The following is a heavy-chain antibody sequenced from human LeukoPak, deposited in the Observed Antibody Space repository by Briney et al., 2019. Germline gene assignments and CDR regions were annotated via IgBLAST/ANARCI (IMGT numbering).Heavy chain of an antibody. D-gene: IGHD3-22*01. Sequence: SGGSLRLSCAASGFTFSSYGMSWVRQAPGKGLEWVSAISGSGGSTYYADSVKGRFTISRDNSKNTLYLQMNSLRAEDTAVYYCAKSPYYYYDSSGPSLDYWGQGTLVTVSS. CDR2: ISGSGGST. CDR3: AKSPYYYYDSSGPSLDY. CDR1: GFTFSSYG. J-gene: IGHJ4*02. V-gene: IGHV3-23*01.